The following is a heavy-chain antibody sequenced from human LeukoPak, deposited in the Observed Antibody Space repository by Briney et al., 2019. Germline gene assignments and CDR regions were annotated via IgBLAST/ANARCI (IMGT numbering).Heavy chain of an antibody. D-gene: IGHD4-23*01. J-gene: IGHJ4*02. CDR3: ANVDGGATDYGGSRGSPNYFDY. CDR2: IRYDGSNK. CDR1: GFTFSSYG. V-gene: IGHV3-30*02. Sequence: PGGSLRLSCAASGFTFSSYGMHWVRQAPGKGLEWVAFIRYDGSNKYYADSVKGRFTISRDNSKNTLYLQMNSLRAEDTAVYYCANVDGGATDYGGSRGSPNYFDYWGQGTLVTVSS.